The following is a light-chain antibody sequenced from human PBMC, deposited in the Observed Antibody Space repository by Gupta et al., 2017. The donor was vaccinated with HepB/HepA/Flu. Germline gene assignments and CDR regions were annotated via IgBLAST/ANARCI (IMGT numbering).Light chain of an antibody. Sequence: IQMTQSPSSLSASVGDRVTITCPASQDISNYLDWYQQKPGKAPKLLIYDASNLETGIPSRFSGSGSGTDFTFTISSLQPEDFATYYCQQYDNLPRSFGQGTKLEIK. CDR3: QQYDNLPRS. J-gene: IGKJ2*04. CDR2: DAS. CDR1: QDISNY. V-gene: IGKV1-33*01.